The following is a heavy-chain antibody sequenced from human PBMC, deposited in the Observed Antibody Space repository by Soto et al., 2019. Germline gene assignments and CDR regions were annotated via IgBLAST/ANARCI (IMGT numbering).Heavy chain of an antibody. Sequence: EVQLVESGGGLVKPGGSLRLSCAASGFTFSSYSMNWVRQAPGKGLEWVSSLSSSSSYIYYADSVKGRFTISRDNAKNSLYLQMNSLRAEDTAVYYCARDQDSSAYDYWGQGTLVTVSS. J-gene: IGHJ4*02. D-gene: IGHD6-19*01. CDR3: ARDQDSSAYDY. CDR2: LSSSSSYI. CDR1: GFTFSSYS. V-gene: IGHV3-21*01.